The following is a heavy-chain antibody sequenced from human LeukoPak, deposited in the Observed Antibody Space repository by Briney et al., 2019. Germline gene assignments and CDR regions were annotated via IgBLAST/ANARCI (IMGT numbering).Heavy chain of an antibody. CDR2: IYPGDSDT. CDR3: ARLDDYGDPSHAFDI. J-gene: IGHJ3*02. D-gene: IGHD4-17*01. CDR1: GYSFTSYW. V-gene: IGHV5-51*01. Sequence: GESLKISCKGSGYSFTSYWIGWVRQMPGKGLEWMGIIYPGDSDTRYSPSFQGQVTISADKSISTAYLQWSSLKASDTAMYYCARLDDYGDPSHAFDIWGQGTMVTVSS.